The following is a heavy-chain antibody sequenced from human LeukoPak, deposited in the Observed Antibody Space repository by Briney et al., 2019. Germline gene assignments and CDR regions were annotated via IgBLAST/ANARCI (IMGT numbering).Heavy chain of an antibody. J-gene: IGHJ4*02. CDR1: GYSISGGYY. D-gene: IGHD3-10*01. CDR3: ARDGVGYYGSGSYFGY. Sequence: SETLSLTCAVSGYSISGGYYWGWIRQPPGKGLEWIGSIYHSGSTYYNPSLKSRVTISVDTSKNQFSLKLSSVTAADTAVYYCARDGVGYYGSGSYFGYWGQGTLVTVSS. CDR2: IYHSGST. V-gene: IGHV4-38-2*02.